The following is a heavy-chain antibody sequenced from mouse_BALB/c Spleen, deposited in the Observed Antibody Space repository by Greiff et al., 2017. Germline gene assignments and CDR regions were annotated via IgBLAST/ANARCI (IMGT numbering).Heavy chain of an antibody. Sequence: ESGPGLVKPSQSLSLTCTVTGYSITSDYAWNWIRQFPGNKLEWMGYISYSGSTSYNPSLKSRISITRDTSKNQFFLQLNSVTTEDTATYYCARKDTTPRYFDVWGAGTTVTVSS. J-gene: IGHJ1*01. CDR2: ISYSGST. CDR1: GYSITSDYA. CDR3: ARKDTTPRYFDV. D-gene: IGHD1-1*01. V-gene: IGHV3-2*02.